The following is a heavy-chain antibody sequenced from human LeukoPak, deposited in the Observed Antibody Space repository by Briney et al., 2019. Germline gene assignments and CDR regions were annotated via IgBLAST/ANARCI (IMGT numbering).Heavy chain of an antibody. J-gene: IGHJ3*02. Sequence: GGSLRLSCAASGFTVSSNEMSWVRQAPGKGLEWVSSISGGSTYYADSVKGRFTISRDNAKNSLYLQMNSLRAEDTAVYYCARVKRNGFDIWGQGTMVTVSS. CDR1: GFTVSSNE. V-gene: IGHV3-38-3*01. D-gene: IGHD2-21*01. CDR3: ARVKRNGFDI. CDR2: ISGGST.